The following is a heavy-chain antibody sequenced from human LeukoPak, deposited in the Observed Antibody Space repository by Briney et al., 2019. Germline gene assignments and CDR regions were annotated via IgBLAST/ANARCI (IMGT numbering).Heavy chain of an antibody. CDR3: ARVFRSTVTGEYYFDY. V-gene: IGHV3-7*01. D-gene: IGHD4-11*01. J-gene: IGHJ4*02. CDR2: IKQHGSEK. CDR1: GFTFSSYW. Sequence: GGSLRLSCAASGFTFSSYWMSWVRQAPGKGLEWVANIKQHGSEKYYVDSVKGRFTISRDNAKNSLYLQMNSLRAEDTAVYYCARVFRSTVTGEYYFDYWGQGTLVTVSS.